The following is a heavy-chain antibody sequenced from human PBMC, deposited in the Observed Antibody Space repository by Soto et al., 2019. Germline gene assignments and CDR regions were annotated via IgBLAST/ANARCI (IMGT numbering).Heavy chain of an antibody. D-gene: IGHD2-2*01. CDR1: GDSISSNNW. CDR2: IYHTGRT. J-gene: IGHJ4*02. Sequence: QVQLQESGPGLVKPSETLSLTCAVSGDSISSNNWWSWVRLPPGKGLDWIGEIYHTGRTNYNPSLKSRVTISIDKSKNQFSLQLTSVTAADTALDYCAKHSPMPASMFDSWGQGTQVTVSS. V-gene: IGHV4-4*02. CDR3: AKHSPMPASMFDS.